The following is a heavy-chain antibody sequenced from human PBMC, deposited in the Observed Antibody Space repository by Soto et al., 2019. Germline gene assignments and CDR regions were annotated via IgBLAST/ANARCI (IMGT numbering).Heavy chain of an antibody. D-gene: IGHD3-22*01. CDR1: GFTFSSYA. Sequence: PAASLRLSCAASGFTFSSYAMSWVRQAPGKGLEWVSAISGSGGSTYYADSVKGRFTISRDNSKNTLYLQMNSLRAEDTAVYYCAKASAMIVVVTPFDYWGQGTLVTVSS. V-gene: IGHV3-23*01. CDR3: AKASAMIVVVTPFDY. CDR2: ISGSGGST. J-gene: IGHJ4*02.